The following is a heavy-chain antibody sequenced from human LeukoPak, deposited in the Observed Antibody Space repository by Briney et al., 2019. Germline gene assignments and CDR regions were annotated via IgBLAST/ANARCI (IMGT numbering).Heavy chain of an antibody. CDR3: TTVSYFDWLFV. Sequence: GGSLRLSCAASGFTLTDAWMSWVRQAPGKGLEWVGRIKSKTDGGATDYTAPVKGRFTISRDDSKNALYLQMNSLKTEDTAVYYCTTVSYFDWLFVWGQGTLVTVSS. D-gene: IGHD3-9*01. CDR2: IKSKTDGGAT. J-gene: IGHJ4*02. V-gene: IGHV3-15*01. CDR1: GFTLTDAW.